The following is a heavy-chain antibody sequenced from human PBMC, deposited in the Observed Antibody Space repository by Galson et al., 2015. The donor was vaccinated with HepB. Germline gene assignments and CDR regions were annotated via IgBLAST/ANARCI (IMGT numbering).Heavy chain of an antibody. D-gene: IGHD2-2*01. CDR3: ARHKMRSSTSCYDY. CDR1: GGSISSYY. Sequence: LSLTCTVSGGSISSYYWSWIRQPPGKGLEWIGYIYYSGSTNYNPSLKSRVTISVDTSKNQFSLKLSSVTAADTAIYYCARHKMRSSTSCYDYWGQRTLVTVSS. J-gene: IGHJ4*02. V-gene: IGHV4-59*08. CDR2: IYYSGST.